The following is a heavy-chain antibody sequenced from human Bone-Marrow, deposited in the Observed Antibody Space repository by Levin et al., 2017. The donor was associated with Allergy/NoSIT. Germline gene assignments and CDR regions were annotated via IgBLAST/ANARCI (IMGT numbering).Heavy chain of an antibody. CDR2: ISGSGGST. V-gene: IGHV3-23*01. D-gene: IGHD5-24*01. Sequence: GESLKISCAASGFTFSSYAMSWVRPAPGKGLEWVSAISGSGGSTYYADSVKGRFTISRDNSKNTLYLQMNSLRAEDTAVYYCAKPVQGLKRMATAHFDYWGQGTLVTVSS. CDR3: AKPVQGLKRMATAHFDY. CDR1: GFTFSSYA. J-gene: IGHJ4*02.